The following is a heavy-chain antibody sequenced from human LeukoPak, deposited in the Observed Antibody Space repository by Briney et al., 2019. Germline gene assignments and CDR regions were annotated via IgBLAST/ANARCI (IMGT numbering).Heavy chain of an antibody. CDR2: INPSGGST. CDR3: ARDLTYYYDSSVYSSGPGKY. J-gene: IGHJ4*02. Sequence: GASVKVSCKASGYTFTSYYMHWVRQAPGQGLEWMGIINPSGGSTSYAQKFQGRVTMTRDTSTSTVYMELSSLRSEDTAVYYCARDLTYYYDSSVYSSGPGKYWGQGTLVTVSS. CDR1: GYTFTSYY. V-gene: IGHV1-46*01. D-gene: IGHD3-22*01.